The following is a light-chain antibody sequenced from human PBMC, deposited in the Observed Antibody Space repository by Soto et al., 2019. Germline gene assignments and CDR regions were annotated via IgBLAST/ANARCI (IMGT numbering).Light chain of an antibody. CDR2: GAS. J-gene: IGKJ4*01. CDR3: QQYYEWPLT. CDR1: QTFRNN. Sequence: EIEMTQSPATLSVSPGERATLSCRASQTFRNNLAWYQQKPGQAPRLLIWGASTRATGIPARFSGSQSGTEVTLTISSLQSEDFAVYYCQQYYEWPLTFGGGTKVEIK. V-gene: IGKV3-15*01.